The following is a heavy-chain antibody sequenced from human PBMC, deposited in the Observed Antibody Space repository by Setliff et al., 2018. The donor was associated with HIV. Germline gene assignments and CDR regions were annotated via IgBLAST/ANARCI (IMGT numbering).Heavy chain of an antibody. CDR3: ARDIAAAGNAFDM. CDR2: INPNSGGT. CDR1: GYTFTGYY. V-gene: IGHV1-2*02. Sequence: ASVKVSCKASGYTFTGYYMHWVRQAPGQGLEWMGWINPNSGGTNYAQKFQGRVTMTRDTSISTAYMELTSLRSEDTAVYYCARDIAAAGNAFDMWGQGTMVTVSS. D-gene: IGHD6-13*01. J-gene: IGHJ3*02.